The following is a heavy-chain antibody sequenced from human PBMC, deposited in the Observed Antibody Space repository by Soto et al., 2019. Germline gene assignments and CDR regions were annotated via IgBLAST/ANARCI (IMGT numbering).Heavy chain of an antibody. Sequence: PGGSLRLSCAASGFTFSNYAMSCVRQAPGKGLEWVSAISSSGDSPYYADSVKGRFTVSRDNSKNTLYLQMNSLRVEDTAIYYCARNTIHLPPYWGQGTLVTVSS. CDR1: GFTFSNYA. D-gene: IGHD1-1*01. CDR2: ISSSGDSP. V-gene: IGHV3-23*01. J-gene: IGHJ4*02. CDR3: ARNTIHLPPY.